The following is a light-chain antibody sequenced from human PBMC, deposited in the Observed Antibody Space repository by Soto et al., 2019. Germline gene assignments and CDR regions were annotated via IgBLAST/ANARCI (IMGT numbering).Light chain of an antibody. CDR2: AAS. CDR3: QQSMNTPPA. J-gene: IGKJ5*01. V-gene: IGKV1-39*01. Sequence: IQMTQSPSSLSASIGDRVTITCRASQSISSYLNWYQQKPGKAPKILIYAASNLQSGVPSRFSGSGSGSEFTLSITGLQPEDIETSYCQQSMNTPPAFGQGTRLEIK. CDR1: QSISSY.